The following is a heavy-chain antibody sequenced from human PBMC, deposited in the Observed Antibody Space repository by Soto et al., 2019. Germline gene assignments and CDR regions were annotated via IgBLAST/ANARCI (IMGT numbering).Heavy chain of an antibody. D-gene: IGHD6-13*01. Sequence: PGGSLRLSCAASGFTVSSNYMSWFRQAPGKGLEWISIIYSGGSTYYAESVKGRFTISRDNSKNTLYLQMYSLRAEDTAVYYCARDSIAGGYYYYYGLDVWGQGTTVTVSS. CDR1: GFTVSSNY. CDR2: IYSGGST. CDR3: ARDSIAGGYYYYYGLDV. J-gene: IGHJ6*02. V-gene: IGHV3-53*01.